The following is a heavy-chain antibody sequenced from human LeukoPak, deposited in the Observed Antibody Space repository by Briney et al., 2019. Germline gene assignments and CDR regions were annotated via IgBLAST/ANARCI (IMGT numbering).Heavy chain of an antibody. CDR3: ARNQRVGFLEWPRHFDY. CDR2: NIPIFGTA. J-gene: IGHJ4*02. D-gene: IGHD3-3*01. V-gene: IGHV1-69*13. CDR1: GGTFSSYA. Sequence: SVKVSCKASGGTFSSYAISWVRQAPGQGLEWMGGNIPIFGTANYAQKFQGRVTITADESTSTAYMELSSLRSEDTAVYYCARNQRVGFLEWPRHFDYWGQGTLVTVSS.